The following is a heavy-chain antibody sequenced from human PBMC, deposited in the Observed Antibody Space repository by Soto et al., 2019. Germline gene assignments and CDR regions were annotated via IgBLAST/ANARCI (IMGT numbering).Heavy chain of an antibody. D-gene: IGHD2-8*01. Sequence: QVKLVQSGAEVKKPGASVKVSCKASGYTFTSYGISWVRQAPGQGLEGMGWISAYNGNPTKAEKLQGRVTMTTATSRSTAYRELRSLRSDDTAGYYCAGRAPPMAVWGQGTTVTVSS. CDR1: GYTFTSYG. CDR2: ISAYNGNP. J-gene: IGHJ6*02. CDR3: AGRAPPMAV. V-gene: IGHV1-18*01.